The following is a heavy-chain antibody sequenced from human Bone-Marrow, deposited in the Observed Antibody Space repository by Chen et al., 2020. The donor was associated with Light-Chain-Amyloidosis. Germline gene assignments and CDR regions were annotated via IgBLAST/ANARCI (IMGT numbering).Heavy chain of an antibody. Sequence: EVQLVESGGGLVKPGGSLRLSCVASGFTFSSYTMNWVRQTPGRGLEWVSSISRSSSHIYYADSMRGRFTISRDNAKNSLYLQMNNLRAEDTAVYYCARDRPRSYYDSSGYYDYWGQGTLVTVSS. CDR2: ISRSSSHI. CDR1: GFTFSSYT. J-gene: IGHJ4*02. V-gene: IGHV3-21*01. CDR3: ARDRPRSYYDSSGYYDY. D-gene: IGHD3-22*01.